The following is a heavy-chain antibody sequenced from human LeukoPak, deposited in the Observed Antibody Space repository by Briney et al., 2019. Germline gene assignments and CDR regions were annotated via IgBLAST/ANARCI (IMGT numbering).Heavy chain of an antibody. V-gene: IGHV3-21*06. Sequence: PGGSPRLSCAASGFTFSSYSMNWVRQAPGKGLEWVSSISTSSTYIYYADSVKGRFTISRDNTKNSLYLQMNSLRAEDTAVYYCARPPFDIVVVPGIDIEYYFDYWGQGTLVTVSS. CDR3: ARPPFDIVVVPGIDIEYYFDY. CDR1: GFTFSSYS. D-gene: IGHD2-2*01. CDR2: ISTSSTYI. J-gene: IGHJ4*02.